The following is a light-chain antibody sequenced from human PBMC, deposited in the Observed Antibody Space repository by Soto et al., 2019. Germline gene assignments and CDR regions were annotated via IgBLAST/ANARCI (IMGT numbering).Light chain of an antibody. V-gene: IGKV3-20*01. CDR3: QQYGSAPQMCT. CDR1: QSVSSTY. CDR2: GAS. Sequence: EIVLTQSPGTLSLSPGERATLSCRASQSVSSTYVAWYQQKPGQAPRLLIYGASSRATGIPDRFSGSGSGTDFTLTISRLEPEDFAVYYCQQYGSAPQMCTFGQGTKLEIK. J-gene: IGKJ2*02.